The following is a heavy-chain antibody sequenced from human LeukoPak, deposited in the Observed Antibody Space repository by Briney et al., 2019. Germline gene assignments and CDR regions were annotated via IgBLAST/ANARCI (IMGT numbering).Heavy chain of an antibody. D-gene: IGHD6-19*01. V-gene: IGHV1-69*13. CDR1: GGTFSSYA. CDR2: IIPIFGTA. J-gene: IGHJ4*02. Sequence: SVRLSCKASGGTFSSYAISWVRQAPGQGLEWMGGIIPIFGTANYAQKFQGRVTITADESTSTAYMELSSLRSEDTAVYYCATIAVAGIHYFDYWALGTLVTVSS. CDR3: ATIAVAGIHYFDY.